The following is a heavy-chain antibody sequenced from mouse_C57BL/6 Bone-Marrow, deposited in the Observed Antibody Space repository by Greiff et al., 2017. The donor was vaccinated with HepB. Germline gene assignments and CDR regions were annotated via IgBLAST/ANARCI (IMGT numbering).Heavy chain of an antibody. V-gene: IGHV3-6*01. CDR1: GYSITSGYF. Sequence: EVQLQESGPGLVKPSQSLSLTCSVTGYSITSGYFWNWIRQFPGNKLEWMGYISYDGSNNYNPSLKNRISITRDTSKNQFFLKLNSVTTEDTATYYCARDSLYYYGSSYYYAMDYWGQGTSVTVSS. CDR3: ARDSLYYYGSSYYYAMDY. D-gene: IGHD1-1*01. J-gene: IGHJ4*01. CDR2: ISYDGSN.